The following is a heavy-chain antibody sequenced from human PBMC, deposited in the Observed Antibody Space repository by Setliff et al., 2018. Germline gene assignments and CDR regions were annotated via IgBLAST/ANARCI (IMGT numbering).Heavy chain of an antibody. V-gene: IGHV4-4*02. CDR2: VYYSGST. CDR1: GASINSLSW. CDR3: ARTSSGRYFDL. Sequence: PSETLSLTCAVTGASINSLSWWIWVRQSPGKGLEWIAHVYYSGSTYYSPSLKSRVTMSVDTSKNQFSLNLYSVTAADTAVYYCARTSSGRYFDLWGRGTLVTVSS. J-gene: IGHJ2*01.